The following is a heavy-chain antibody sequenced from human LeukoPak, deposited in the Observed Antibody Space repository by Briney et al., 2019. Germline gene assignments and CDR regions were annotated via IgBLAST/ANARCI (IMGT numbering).Heavy chain of an antibody. CDR1: GFTFSNAW. D-gene: IGHD3-22*01. CDR3: TTDGYYYDSSGYYPDY. V-gene: IGHV3-15*01. J-gene: IGHJ4*02. Sequence: GGSLRLSCAASGFTFSNAWMSWVRQAPGKGLEWVGRIKGKTDGGTTDYAAPVKGRFTISRDDSKNTLYLQMNSLKTEDTAVYYCTTDGYYYDSSGYYPDYWGQGTLVTVSS. CDR2: IKGKTDGGTT.